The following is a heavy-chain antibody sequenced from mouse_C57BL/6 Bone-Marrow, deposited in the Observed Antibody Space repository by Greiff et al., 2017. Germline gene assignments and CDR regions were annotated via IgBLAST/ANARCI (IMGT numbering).Heavy chain of an antibody. CDR3: ARDYYGNSYVDWYFDV. D-gene: IGHD1-1*01. CDR1: GYTFTSYW. Sequence: QVQLQQPGAELVKPGASVKLSCKASGYTFTSYWMHWVKQRPGRGLEWIGRIDPNSGGTKYNEKFKSKATLTVDKPSSTAYMQLSSLTSEDSAVYYCARDYYGNSYVDWYFDVWGTGTTVTVSS. J-gene: IGHJ1*03. CDR2: IDPNSGGT. V-gene: IGHV1-72*01.